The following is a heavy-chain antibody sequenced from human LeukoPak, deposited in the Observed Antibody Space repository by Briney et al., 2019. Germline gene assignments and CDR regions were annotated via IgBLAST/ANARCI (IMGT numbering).Heavy chain of an antibody. D-gene: IGHD1-26*01. CDR2: ISWNSGSI. Sequence: GGSLRLSCAASGFTFDDYAMHWVRQAPGKGLEWVSGISWNSGSIGYADSVKGRFTISRDNAKNSLYLQMTSLRAEDTALYYCAKVGARTGAYYFDYWGQGTLVTVSS. CDR1: GFTFDDYA. J-gene: IGHJ4*02. CDR3: AKVGARTGAYYFDY. V-gene: IGHV3-9*01.